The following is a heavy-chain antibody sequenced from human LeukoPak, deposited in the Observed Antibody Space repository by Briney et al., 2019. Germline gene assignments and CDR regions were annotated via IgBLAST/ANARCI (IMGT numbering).Heavy chain of an antibody. CDR2: IIPIFGTA. CDR3: ARGEKQQLSPVRW. J-gene: IGHJ4*02. CDR1: GGTFSSYA. V-gene: IGHV1-69*13. D-gene: IGHD6-13*01. Sequence: GASVNVSCKASGGTFSSYAISWVRQAPGQGLEWMGGIIPIFGTANYAQKFQGRVSITADESTSTAYMELSSLRSEDTAVYYCARGEKQQLSPVRWWGQGTLVTVSS.